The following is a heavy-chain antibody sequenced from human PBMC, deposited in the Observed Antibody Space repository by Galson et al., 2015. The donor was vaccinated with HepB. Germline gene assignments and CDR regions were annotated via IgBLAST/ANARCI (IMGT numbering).Heavy chain of an antibody. D-gene: IGHD2-2*01. V-gene: IGHV1-8*01. J-gene: IGHJ5*02. CDR3: ARRRTGGCSSTSCYLIDP. Sequence: SVKVSCKASGYTFTNYDINWVRQATGQGLEWMGWMNPNSGNTGYAQKFQGRVTMTRDTSISTAYMELRSLRSEDTAVYYCARRRTGGCSSTSCYLIDPWGQGTLVTVSS. CDR2: MNPNSGNT. CDR1: GYTFTNYD.